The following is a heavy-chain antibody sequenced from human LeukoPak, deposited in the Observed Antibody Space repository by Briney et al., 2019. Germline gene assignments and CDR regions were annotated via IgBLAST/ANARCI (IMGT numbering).Heavy chain of an antibody. Sequence: GASVKVSCKASGYTFTGYYMHWVRQAPGQGLEWMGWINPNSGGTNYAQKFQGRVTMTRDTSISTAYMELSRLRSDDTAVYYCARGQGAVAGLDDAFDIWGQGTMVTVSS. CDR3: ARGQGAVAGLDDAFDI. D-gene: IGHD6-19*01. CDR2: INPNSGGT. V-gene: IGHV1-2*02. J-gene: IGHJ3*02. CDR1: GYTFTGYY.